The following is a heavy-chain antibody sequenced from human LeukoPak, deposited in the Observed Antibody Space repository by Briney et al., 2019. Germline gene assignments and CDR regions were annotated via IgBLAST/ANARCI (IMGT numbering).Heavy chain of an antibody. V-gene: IGHV3-48*02. Sequence: GGSLRVSCAASGFTFNTYTMNWVRQAPGKGLEWVSYISGSSGIIDYADSVKGRFTISRDNAKNSLYLQMNSLRDEDTAVYYCARGGKLGVYYYYYGMDVWGQGTTVTVSS. D-gene: IGHD7-27*01. CDR3: ARGGKLGVYYYYYGMDV. CDR2: ISGSSGII. J-gene: IGHJ6*02. CDR1: GFTFNTYT.